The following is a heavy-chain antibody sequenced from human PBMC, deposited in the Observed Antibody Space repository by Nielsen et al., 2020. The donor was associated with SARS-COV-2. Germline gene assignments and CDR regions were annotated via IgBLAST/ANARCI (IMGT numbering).Heavy chain of an antibody. CDR1: GFTFSSYE. CDR2: ISSSGSTI. Sequence: GGSLRLSCAASGFTFSSYEMNWVRQAPGKGLEWVSYISSSGSTIYYADSVKGRFTISRDNAKNSLYLQMNSLRAEDTAVYYCARKPLRSSGLWGQGTLVTVSS. CDR3: ARKPLRSSGL. D-gene: IGHD3-22*01. V-gene: IGHV3-48*03. J-gene: IGHJ4*02.